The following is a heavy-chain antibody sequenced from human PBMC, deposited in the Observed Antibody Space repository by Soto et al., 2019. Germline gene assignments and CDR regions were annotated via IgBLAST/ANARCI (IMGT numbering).Heavy chain of an antibody. V-gene: IGHV3-33*01. J-gene: IGHJ6*02. Sequence: HPGGSLRLSCAASGFTFSSYGMHWVRQAPGKGLEWVAVIWYDGSNKYYADSVKGRFTISRDNSKNTLYLQMNSLRAEDTAVYYCARDGGRDFWSGYYRASYYGMDVWGQGTTVTVSS. CDR2: IWYDGSNK. CDR1: GFTFSSYG. CDR3: ARDGGRDFWSGYYRASYYGMDV. D-gene: IGHD3-3*01.